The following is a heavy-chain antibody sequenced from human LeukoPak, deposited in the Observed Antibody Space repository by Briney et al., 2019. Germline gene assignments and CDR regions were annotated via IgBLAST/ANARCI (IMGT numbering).Heavy chain of an antibody. Sequence: PGRSLRLSCAASGFTFISYGMHWVRQAPGKGLEWVAVISYDGSNKYYADSVKGRFTFSRDNSKNTLYLQMNSLRAEDTAVYYCAKDREGSGYSYGYGECDYWGQGTLVTVSS. D-gene: IGHD5-18*01. V-gene: IGHV3-30*18. CDR2: ISYDGSNK. CDR3: AKDREGSGYSYGYGECDY. J-gene: IGHJ4*02. CDR1: GFTFISYG.